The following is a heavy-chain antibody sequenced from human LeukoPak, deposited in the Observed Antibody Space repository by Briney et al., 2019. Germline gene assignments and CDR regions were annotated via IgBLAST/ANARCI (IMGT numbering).Heavy chain of an antibody. J-gene: IGHJ5*02. V-gene: IGHV4-59*01. D-gene: IGHD2-2*01. Sequence: PSETLSLTCTVSGGSISSYYWSWIRQPAGKGLEWIGYIYYSGSTNYNPSLKSRVTISVDTSKNQFSLKLSSVTAADTAVYYCARATDIVVVPAENWFDPWGQGTLVTVSS. CDR3: ARATDIVVVPAENWFDP. CDR2: IYYSGST. CDR1: GGSISSYY.